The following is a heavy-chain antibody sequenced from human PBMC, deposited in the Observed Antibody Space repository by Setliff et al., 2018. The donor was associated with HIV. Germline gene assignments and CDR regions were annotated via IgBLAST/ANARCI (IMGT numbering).Heavy chain of an antibody. D-gene: IGHD6-13*01. CDR3: ARGARLLAGYSDRWDYYYMAV. CDR1: GGSFSGYY. CDR2: INHSGST. Sequence: PSETLSLTCAVYGGSFSGYYWSWIRQPPGKGLEWIGEINHSGSTNYNPSLKSRLTISVDTSKNQFSLKLSSVTAADTAVYYCARGARLLAGYSDRWDYYYMAVWGKGTTVTVSS. J-gene: IGHJ6*03. V-gene: IGHV4-34*01.